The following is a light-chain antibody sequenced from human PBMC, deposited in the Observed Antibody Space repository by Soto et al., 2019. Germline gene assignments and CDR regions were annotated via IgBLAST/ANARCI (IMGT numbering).Light chain of an antibody. CDR2: EVS. V-gene: IGLV2-23*02. Sequence: QSALTQPASVSGSPGQSITISCTGTSSDVGSYNLVSWYQQHPGKAPKVLIYEVSNRPSGVSDRFSGSKTGNTASLTISGLQAEDEADYFCCSYAGSNALLFGGGTKLTVL. J-gene: IGLJ2*01. CDR1: SSDVGSYNL. CDR3: CSYAGSNALL.